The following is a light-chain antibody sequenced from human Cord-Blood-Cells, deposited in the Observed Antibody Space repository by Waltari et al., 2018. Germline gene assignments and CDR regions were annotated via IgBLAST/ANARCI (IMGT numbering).Light chain of an antibody. CDR2: DAS. J-gene: IGKJ4*01. CDR3: QQRSNWPPT. Sequence: IVLTQSLATLSLSPGERATLPCRASQSVSSYLAWYQQTPGQAPRLLIYDASNRVTGIPARFSGSGSGTDFTLTISSLEPEDFAVYYCQQRSNWPPTFGGGTKVEIK. CDR1: QSVSSY. V-gene: IGKV3-11*01.